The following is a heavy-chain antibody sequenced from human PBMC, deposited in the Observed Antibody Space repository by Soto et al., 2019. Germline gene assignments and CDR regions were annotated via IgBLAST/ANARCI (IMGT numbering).Heavy chain of an antibody. D-gene: IGHD6-13*01. CDR1: GYTFTSYE. CDR3: AMGDVFSSSWYRRPFDC. V-gene: IGHV1-8*01. Sequence: QVQLVQSGAEVKKPGASVKVSCKASGYTFTSYEINWVRQATGQGLEWMGWMNPNSGNTGYAQKFQGRVTMARNTSVSTAYMELSSLRSEDTAVYYCAMGDVFSSSWYRRPFDCWGQGTLVTFSS. J-gene: IGHJ4*02. CDR2: MNPNSGNT.